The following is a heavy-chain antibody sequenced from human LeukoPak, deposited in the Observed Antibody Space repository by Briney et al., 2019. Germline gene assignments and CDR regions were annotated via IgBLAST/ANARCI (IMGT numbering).Heavy chain of an antibody. CDR3: AREPTLRFLEWFGMDV. Sequence: GGSLRLSCAASGFTFSSYSMNWARQAPGKGLEWVSYISSSSSTIYYADSVKGRFTISRDNAKNSLYLQMNSLRAEDTAVYYCAREPTLRFLEWFGMDVWGQGTTVTVSS. D-gene: IGHD3-3*01. CDR2: ISSSSSTI. V-gene: IGHV3-48*01. J-gene: IGHJ6*02. CDR1: GFTFSSYS.